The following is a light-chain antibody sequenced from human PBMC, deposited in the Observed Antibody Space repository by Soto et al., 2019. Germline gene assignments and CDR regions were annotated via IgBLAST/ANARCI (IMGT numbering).Light chain of an antibody. J-gene: IGLJ3*02. CDR1: SSNIGAGYD. CDR2: GNN. V-gene: IGLV1-40*01. Sequence: QSALTQPPSVSGAPGQRVSISCTGSSSNIGAGYDVHWYQQLPGTAPKLLIYGNNNRPSGVPDRFSGSKSGTSASLAITGLQAEDQADYYCQSYDSSLSAAGVFRRGTKLTVL. CDR3: QSYDSSLSAAGV.